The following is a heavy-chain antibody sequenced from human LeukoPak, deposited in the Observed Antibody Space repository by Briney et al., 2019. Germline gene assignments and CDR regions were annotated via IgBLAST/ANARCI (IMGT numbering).Heavy chain of an antibody. J-gene: IGHJ4*02. CDR3: AKSVSPGGYVGSLYFFDD. D-gene: IGHD1-26*01. CDR2: ISGSGGTT. V-gene: IGHV3-23*01. CDR1: GLTFSSYA. Sequence: GGSLRLSCAASGLTFSSYAMSWVRQAPGRGLEWVSTISGSGGTTYYADSVEGQFTISRDNSKNTVSLQMNSLRAEDTAIYYCAKSVSPGGYVGSLYFFDDWGQGTLVTVSS.